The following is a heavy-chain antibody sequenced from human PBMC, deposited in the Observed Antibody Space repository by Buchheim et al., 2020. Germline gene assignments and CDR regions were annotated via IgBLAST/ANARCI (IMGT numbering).Heavy chain of an antibody. D-gene: IGHD5-24*01. CDR1: GFSLTSKGLC. CDR3: VRERVGYNPTSLVLEYQFFDS. Sequence: QVSLRESGPALVKPTQTLTLTCTVSGFSLTSKGLCVNWVRQPPGKGLEWLARIDWDDEQHYTTSLQSRLTISRDTSPNQVILTITDMDPVDTASYYCVRERVGYNPTSLVLEYQFFDSWGQG. J-gene: IGHJ4*02. CDR2: IDWDDEQ. V-gene: IGHV2-70*19.